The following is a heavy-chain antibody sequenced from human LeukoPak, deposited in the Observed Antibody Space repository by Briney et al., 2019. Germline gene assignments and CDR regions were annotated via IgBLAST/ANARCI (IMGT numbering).Heavy chain of an antibody. Sequence: GGSLRLSCAASGFIFSKNWMSWVRQAPGKGLEWVANIKQDGSEQYYVDPVRGRFITSRDNAKNTLFLQMNSLRSEDTAVYYCVSRAYCGGNCPSHFDYWGRGTLVTVSS. CDR3: VSRAYCGGNCPSHFDY. J-gene: IGHJ4*02. CDR2: IKQDGSEQ. V-gene: IGHV3-7*03. D-gene: IGHD2-21*02. CDR1: GFIFSKNW.